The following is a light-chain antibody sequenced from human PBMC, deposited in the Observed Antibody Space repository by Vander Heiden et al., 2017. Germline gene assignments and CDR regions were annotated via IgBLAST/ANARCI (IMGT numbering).Light chain of an antibody. Sequence: SSELTQDPAVSVALGQTVRITCQGDSLRSYYASWYQQKPGQAPVLVIYGKNNRLSGIPDRFSGSSSGNTASLTITGAQAEDEADYYCNSRDSSGNHRVVFGGGTKLTVL. CDR3: NSRDSSGNHRVV. CDR2: GKN. J-gene: IGLJ2*01. V-gene: IGLV3-19*01. CDR1: SLRSYY.